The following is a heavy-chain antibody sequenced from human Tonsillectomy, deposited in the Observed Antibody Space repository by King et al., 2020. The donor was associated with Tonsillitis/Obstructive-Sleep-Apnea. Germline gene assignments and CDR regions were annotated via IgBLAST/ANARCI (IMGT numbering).Heavy chain of an antibody. V-gene: IGHV3-30*04. Sequence: VQLVESGGGVVQPGRSLRLSCAASGFTFSNYAMHWVRQAPGKGLEWVAIISYDGSNKYYADSVKGRFTISRDNSKKRLFLQMNSLRADDTAVYCCAWVEEQRMVQGFYSYYGMAVWGQGTTVTVS. J-gene: IGHJ6*02. CDR3: AWVEEQRMVQGFYSYYGMAV. D-gene: IGHD6-13*01. CDR2: ISYDGSNK. CDR1: GFTFSNYA.